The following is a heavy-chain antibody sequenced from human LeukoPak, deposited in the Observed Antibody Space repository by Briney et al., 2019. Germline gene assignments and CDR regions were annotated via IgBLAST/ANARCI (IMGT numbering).Heavy chain of an antibody. CDR1: GGSISSSSYY. V-gene: IGHV4-39*07. D-gene: IGHD2-2*01. Sequence: KPSETLSLTCTVSGGSISSSSYYWGWIRQPPGKGLEWIGSIYYSGSTYYNPSLKSRVTISVDTSKNQFSLKVRSVTAADTAVYYCARTTEDCSSTSCYQYWFDPWGQGTLVTVSS. J-gene: IGHJ5*02. CDR2: IYYSGST. CDR3: ARTTEDCSSTSCYQYWFDP.